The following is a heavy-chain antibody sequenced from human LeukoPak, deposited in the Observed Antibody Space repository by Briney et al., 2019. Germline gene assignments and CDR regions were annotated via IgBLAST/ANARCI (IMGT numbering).Heavy chain of an antibody. Sequence: GGSLRLSCAASGFTFSDYYMSWIRQAPGKGLEWVSYISSSGSTIYYADSVKGRFTISRDNAKNSLYLQMNSLRAEDTAVYYCAREMVATIFKILRPRPEFDYWGQGTLVTVSP. CDR1: GFTFSDYY. CDR2: ISSSGSTI. J-gene: IGHJ4*02. CDR3: AREMVATIFKILRPRPEFDY. V-gene: IGHV3-11*01. D-gene: IGHD5-24*01.